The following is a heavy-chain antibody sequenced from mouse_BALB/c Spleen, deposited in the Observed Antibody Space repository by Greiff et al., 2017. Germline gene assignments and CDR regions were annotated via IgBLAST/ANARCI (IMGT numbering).Heavy chain of an antibody. CDR2: IYPGSGST. CDR3: TVFYGYGY. D-gene: IGHD1-2*01. Sequence: LQQPGSELVRPGASVKLSCKASGYTFTSYWMHWVKQRPGQGLEWIGNIYPGSGSTNYDEKFKSKATLTVDTSSSTAYMQLSSLTSEDSAVYYCTVFYGYGYWGQGTTLTVSS. V-gene: IGHV1S22*01. J-gene: IGHJ2*01. CDR1: GYTFTSYW.